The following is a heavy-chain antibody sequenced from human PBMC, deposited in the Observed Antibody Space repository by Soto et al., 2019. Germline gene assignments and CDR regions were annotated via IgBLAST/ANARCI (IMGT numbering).Heavy chain of an antibody. CDR1: GYIFTSYG. CDR2: ISAYNGNK. Sequence: ASVKVYCKDSGYIFTSYGISWLRQAPGQGPEWMGWISAYNGNKIYAQKVQDRVTMTTDTSTNTAYMELRSLTSDDTAVYYCARTYEPGYCTNGLCPDFTSWGQGTLVTVSS. D-gene: IGHD2-8*01. CDR3: ARTYEPGYCTNGLCPDFTS. J-gene: IGHJ5*02. V-gene: IGHV1-18*04.